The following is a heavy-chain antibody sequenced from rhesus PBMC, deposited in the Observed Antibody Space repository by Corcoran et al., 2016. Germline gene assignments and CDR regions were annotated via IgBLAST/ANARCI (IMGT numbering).Heavy chain of an antibody. J-gene: IGHJ4*01. CDR3: ARVRYSSWSRGDY. CDR1: GYSISSGFG. V-gene: IGHV4-127*01. D-gene: IGHD6-13*01. Sequence: QVQLQESGPGLVKPSETLSLTCAVSGYSISSGFGWSWIRQPPGKGLGWSGYIGGNSGLTNYHPSHKSRVTISKDTAKNQFALKLSAVTAADTAVYYCARVRYSSWSRGDYWGQGVLVTVSS. CDR2: IGGNSGLT.